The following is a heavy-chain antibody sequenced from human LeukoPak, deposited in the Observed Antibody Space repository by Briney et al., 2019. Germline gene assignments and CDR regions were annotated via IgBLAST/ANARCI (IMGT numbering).Heavy chain of an antibody. D-gene: IGHD5-18*01. V-gene: IGHV3-30*03. CDR3: AVHSYGRQLGFDY. Sequence: PGGSLRLSCAASGFTISSYGMHWVRQAPGKGLEWVAVISYDGSNKYYADSVKGRFTISRDNSKNTLYLQMNSLRAEDTAVYYCAVHSYGRQLGFDYWGQGTLVTVSS. J-gene: IGHJ4*02. CDR1: GFTISSYG. CDR2: ISYDGSNK.